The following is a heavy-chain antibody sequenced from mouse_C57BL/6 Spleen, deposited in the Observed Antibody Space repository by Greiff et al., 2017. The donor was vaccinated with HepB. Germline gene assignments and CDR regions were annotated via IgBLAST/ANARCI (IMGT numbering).Heavy chain of an antibody. Sequence: QVQLKQSGAELARPGASVKMSCKASGYTFTSYTMHWVKQRPGQGLEWIGYINPSSGYTKYNQKFKDKATLTADKSSSTAYMQLSSLTSEDSAVYYCATYYGSSYVLAYWGQGTLVTVSA. CDR3: ATYYGSSYVLAY. D-gene: IGHD1-1*01. CDR2: INPSSGYT. V-gene: IGHV1-4*01. CDR1: GYTFTSYT. J-gene: IGHJ3*01.